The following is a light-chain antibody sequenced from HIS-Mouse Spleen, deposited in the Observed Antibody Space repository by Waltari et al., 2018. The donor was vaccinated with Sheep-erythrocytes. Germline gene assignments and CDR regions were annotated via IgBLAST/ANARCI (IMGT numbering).Light chain of an antibody. V-gene: IGLV3-1*01. Sequence: SYELTQPPSVSVSPGQTASITCSGDKLGDKYACWYQQKPGPSPVLVIYQDNKRPSGIPARFSGSNSGNTATLTISGTQAMDEADYYCQAWDSSTGVVFGGGTKLTVL. CDR2: QDN. J-gene: IGLJ2*01. CDR1: KLGDKY. CDR3: QAWDSSTGVV.